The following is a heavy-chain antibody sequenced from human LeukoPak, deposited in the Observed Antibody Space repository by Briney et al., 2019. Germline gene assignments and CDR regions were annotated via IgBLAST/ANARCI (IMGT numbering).Heavy chain of an antibody. J-gene: IGHJ6*02. Sequence: PGGSLRLSCAASGFTFSSYGMHWVRQAPGKGLEWVAVISYDGSNKYYADSVKGRFTISRDNSKNTLYLQMNSLRAEDTAVYYCAISTRYYYYGMDVWGQGTTVTVSS. D-gene: IGHD2-2*01. V-gene: IGHV3-30*03. CDR3: AISTRYYYYGMDV. CDR2: ISYDGSNK. CDR1: GFTFSSYG.